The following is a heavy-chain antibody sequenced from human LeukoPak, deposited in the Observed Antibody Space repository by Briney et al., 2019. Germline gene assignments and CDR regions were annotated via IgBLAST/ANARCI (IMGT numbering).Heavy chain of an antibody. CDR3: ARDDSGSYYYYYYYMDV. CDR2: INPNSGGT. D-gene: IGHD1-26*01. V-gene: IGHV1-2*02. CDR1: GGTFSSYA. Sequence: ASVKVSCKASGGTFSSYAISWVRQAPGQGLEWMGWINPNSGGTNYAQKFQGRVTMTRDTSISTAYMELSRLRSDDTAVYYCARDDSGSYYYYYYYMDVWGKGTTVTISS. J-gene: IGHJ6*03.